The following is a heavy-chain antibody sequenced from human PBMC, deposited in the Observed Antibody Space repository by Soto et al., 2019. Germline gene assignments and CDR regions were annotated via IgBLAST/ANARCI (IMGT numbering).Heavy chain of an antibody. CDR2: INHSGST. J-gene: IGHJ4*02. D-gene: IGHD5-12*01. Sequence: QVQLQQWGAGLLKPSETLSLTCAVYGGSFSGYYWSWIRQPPGKGLEWIGEINHSGSTNYNPSLKSRVTISVDTSKNQFSLKLSSVTAAVTAVYYCARGARDIVATISIADTHASHDYWGQGTLVTVSS. CDR3: ARGARDIVATISIADTHASHDY. V-gene: IGHV4-34*01. CDR1: GGSFSGYY.